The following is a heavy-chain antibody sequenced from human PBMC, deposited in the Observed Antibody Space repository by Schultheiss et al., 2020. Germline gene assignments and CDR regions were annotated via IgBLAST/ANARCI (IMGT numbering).Heavy chain of an antibody. J-gene: IGHJ5*02. CDR3: ARDAVAGGFDP. V-gene: IGHV3-30*03. Sequence: GESLKISCAASGFTFSSYGMLWVRQAPGKGLEWVAVISYDGSNKYYADSVKGRFTISRDNSKNTLYLQMGSLRAEDMAVYYCARDAVAGGFDPWGQGTLVTVSS. D-gene: IGHD6-19*01. CDR2: ISYDGSNK. CDR1: GFTFSSYG.